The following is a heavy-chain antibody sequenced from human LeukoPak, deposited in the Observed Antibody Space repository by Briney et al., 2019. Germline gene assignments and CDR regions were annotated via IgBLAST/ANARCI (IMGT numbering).Heavy chain of an antibody. CDR3: ARDRLAAAGYYYYGMDV. CDR2: ISADNGNT. D-gene: IGHD6-13*01. V-gene: IGHV1-18*01. J-gene: IGHJ6*02. Sequence: GASVKVSCKASGYTFTSYGISWVRQAPGQGLEWLGWISADNGNTDYAQKLQGRVTMTTDPSTSTAYMELSSLRSEDTAVYYCARDRLAAAGYYYYGMDVWGQGTTVTVSS. CDR1: GYTFTSYG.